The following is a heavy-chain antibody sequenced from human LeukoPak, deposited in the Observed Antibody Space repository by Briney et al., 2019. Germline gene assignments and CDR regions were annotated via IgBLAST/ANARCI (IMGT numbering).Heavy chain of an antibody. D-gene: IGHD3-3*01. CDR2: ISSSSSYT. V-gene: IGHV3-11*03. J-gene: IGHJ4*02. Sequence: GGSLRLSCAASGFTFSDYYMSWIRQARGKGLEWVSYISSSSSYTNYADSVKGRFTISRDNAKNSLYLQMNSLRAEDTAVYYCARMGPRVPFSFDYWGQGNLVTVSS. CDR1: GFTFSDYY. CDR3: ARMGPRVPFSFDY.